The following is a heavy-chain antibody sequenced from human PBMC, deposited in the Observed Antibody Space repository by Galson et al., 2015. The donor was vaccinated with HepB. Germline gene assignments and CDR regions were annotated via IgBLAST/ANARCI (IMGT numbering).Heavy chain of an antibody. CDR2: IIPIFGTA. CDR1: GGTFSSYA. D-gene: IGHD5-12*01. CDR3: ARDRPPYSGYAPPYYYGMDV. Sequence: SVKVSCKASGGTFSSYAISWVRQAPGQGLEWMGGIIPIFGTANYAQKFQGRVTITADESTSTAYMELSSLRSEDTAVYYCARDRPPYSGYAPPYYYGMDVWGQGTTVTVSS. J-gene: IGHJ6*02. V-gene: IGHV1-69*13.